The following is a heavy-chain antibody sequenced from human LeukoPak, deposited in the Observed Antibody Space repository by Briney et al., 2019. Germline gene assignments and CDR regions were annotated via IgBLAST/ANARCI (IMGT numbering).Heavy chain of an antibody. CDR1: GLSFSSCR. Sequence: PGGSLRLSCPSSGLSFSSCRMNWVRQAPAKGLEWVSYISSSSGTIYYADSVKGRFTISRDNAKNSLYLQMNSLRDEDTAVYYCARDKAGTGSSGYDYWGQGTLVTVSS. D-gene: IGHD6-19*01. V-gene: IGHV3-48*02. CDR2: ISSSSGTI. J-gene: IGHJ4*02. CDR3: ARDKAGTGSSGYDY.